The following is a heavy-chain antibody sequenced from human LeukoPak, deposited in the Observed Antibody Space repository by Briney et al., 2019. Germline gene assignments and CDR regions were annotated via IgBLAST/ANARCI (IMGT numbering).Heavy chain of an antibody. D-gene: IGHD3-10*01. CDR3: AKGNYGSGYYGMDV. V-gene: IGHV3-23*01. Sequence: GGSLRLSCAASGFTFSSYAMSWVRQAPGKGLEWVSAISGSGGSTYYADSVKGRFTISRDNSKNTRYLQMHSLRAENTAVYYCAKGNYGSGYYGMDVWGQGTTVTVSS. CDR2: ISGSGGST. J-gene: IGHJ6*02. CDR1: GFTFSSYA.